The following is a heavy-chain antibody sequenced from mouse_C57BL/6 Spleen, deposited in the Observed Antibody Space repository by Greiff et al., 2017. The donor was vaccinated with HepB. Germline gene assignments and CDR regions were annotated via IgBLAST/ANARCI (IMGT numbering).Heavy chain of an antibody. CDR3: AREKNYYDMDY. CDR2: INYDGSST. V-gene: IGHV5-16*01. J-gene: IGHJ4*01. Sequence: EVKLVESEGGLVQPGSSMKLSCTASGFTFSDYYMPWVRQAPEKGLEWVGAINYDGSSTYYLDSLKSRFIISRDNAKNILYLQMSSLKSEDTATYYCAREKNYYDMDYWGQGTSVTVSS. CDR1: GFTFSDYY.